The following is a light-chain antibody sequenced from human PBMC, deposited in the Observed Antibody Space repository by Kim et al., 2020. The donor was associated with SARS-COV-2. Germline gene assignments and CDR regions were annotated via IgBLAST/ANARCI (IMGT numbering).Light chain of an antibody. V-gene: IGKV3-11*01. CDR1: QTVYSN. J-gene: IGKJ2*01. CDR2: DAS. CDR3: VHRTNWRYT. Sequence: EIALTLSPATLSLSPGERATLSCRASQTVYSNVAWYQHKPGQSPRLLIFDASKRATDIPARFSGSGSGKDFALTISGLEPEDFAVYYCVHRTNWRYTFGQGTKLEI.